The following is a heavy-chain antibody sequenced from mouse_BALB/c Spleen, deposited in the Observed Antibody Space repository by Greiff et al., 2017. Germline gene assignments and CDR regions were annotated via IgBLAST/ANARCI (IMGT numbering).Heavy chain of an antibody. D-gene: IGHD4-1*01. V-gene: IGHV5-17*02. CDR1: GFTFSSFG. J-gene: IGHJ3*01. CDR2: ISSGSSTI. Sequence: EVKLVESGGGLVQPGGFRKLSCAASGFTFSSFGMHWVRQAPEKGLEWVAYISSGSSTIYYADTVKGRFTISRDNPKNTLFLQMTSLRSEDTAMYYCARNWDDGAWFAYWGQGTLVTVSA. CDR3: ARNWDDGAWFAY.